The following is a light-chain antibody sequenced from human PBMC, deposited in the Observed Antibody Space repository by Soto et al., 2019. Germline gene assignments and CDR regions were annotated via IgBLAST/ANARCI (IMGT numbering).Light chain of an antibody. Sequence: QSVLTQPASVSGSPGQSITLSCTGTSSDVGGYGYVSWYQQHPGKAPKLMIYEVNKRPSGVPDRFSGSKSGNTASLTVSGLQAEDEADYYCSSYAGSSNVFGTGTKLTVL. CDR2: EVN. V-gene: IGLV2-8*01. CDR3: SSYAGSSNV. J-gene: IGLJ1*01. CDR1: SSDVGGYGY.